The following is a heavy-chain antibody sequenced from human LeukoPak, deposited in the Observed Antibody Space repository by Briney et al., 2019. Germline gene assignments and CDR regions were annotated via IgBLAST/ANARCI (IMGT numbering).Heavy chain of an antibody. J-gene: IGHJ5*02. Sequence: GGSLRLSCAASGFTFSSYSMNWVRQAPGKGLEWVSSISSSSSYIYYADSVKGRFTISRDNAKNSLYLQMNSLRAEDTAVYYCARVGVPAAPLNGNWFDPWGQGTLVTVSS. V-gene: IGHV3-21*01. CDR1: GFTFSSYS. D-gene: IGHD2-2*01. CDR2: ISSSSSYI. CDR3: ARVGVPAAPLNGNWFDP.